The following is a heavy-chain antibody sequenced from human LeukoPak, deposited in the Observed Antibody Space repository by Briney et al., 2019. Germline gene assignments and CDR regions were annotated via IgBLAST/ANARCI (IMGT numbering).Heavy chain of an antibody. Sequence: GGSLRLSCAASGFTFSSYSMNWVRQAPGKGLEWVSSISSSSSYIYYADSVKGRFTISRDNARNSLFLQMDSLRDEDTAVYFCARALGYQLLPGYFHYMDVWDKGTTVTISS. CDR1: GFTFSSYS. V-gene: IGHV3-21*01. CDR2: ISSSSSYI. J-gene: IGHJ6*03. CDR3: ARALGYQLLPGYFHYMDV. D-gene: IGHD2-2*01.